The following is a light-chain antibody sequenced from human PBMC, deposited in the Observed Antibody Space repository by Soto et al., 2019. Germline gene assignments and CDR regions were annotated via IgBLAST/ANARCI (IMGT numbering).Light chain of an antibody. Sequence: QSVLTQPASMSGSPGQSITISCTGTSSDVGGHNYVSWYQQHPGTAPKLMIYEVTNRPSGVSNRFSGSKSGNTASLTISGLQAEDEADYYCSSYTSSTTLDVVFGGGTKLTVL. CDR3: SSYTSSTTLDVV. CDR1: SSDVGGHNY. CDR2: EVT. V-gene: IGLV2-14*01. J-gene: IGLJ2*01.